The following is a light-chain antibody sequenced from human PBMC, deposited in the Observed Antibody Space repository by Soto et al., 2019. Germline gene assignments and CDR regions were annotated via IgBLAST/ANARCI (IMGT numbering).Light chain of an antibody. Sequence: QSALTQPASVSGSPGQSITISCTGTTSDIGNNEYVSWYQQHPGKAPQLIIYEVVNRPSGVSNRFSVSKSGNTASLTISGLQAEDEADHYCSSYTPTTWVFGGGTKLTVL. CDR1: TSDIGNNEY. V-gene: IGLV2-14*01. J-gene: IGLJ3*02. CDR3: SSYTPTTWV. CDR2: EVV.